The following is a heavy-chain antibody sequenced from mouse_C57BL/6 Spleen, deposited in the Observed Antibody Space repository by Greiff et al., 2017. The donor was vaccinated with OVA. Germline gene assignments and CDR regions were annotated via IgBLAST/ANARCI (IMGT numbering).Heavy chain of an antibody. CDR1: GYTFTDYE. Sequence: QVQLQQSGAELVRPGASVTLSCKASGYTFTDYEMHWVKQTPVHGLEWIGAIDPETGGTAYNQKFKGKAILTADKSSSTAYMELRSLTSEDSAVYYCTREELGLDYWGQGTTLTVSS. CDR2: IDPETGGT. J-gene: IGHJ2*01. CDR3: TREELGLDY. V-gene: IGHV1-15*01. D-gene: IGHD4-1*01.